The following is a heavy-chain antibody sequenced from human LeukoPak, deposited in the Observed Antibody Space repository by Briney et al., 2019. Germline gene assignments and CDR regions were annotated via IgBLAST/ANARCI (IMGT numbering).Heavy chain of an antibody. CDR3: ARGVVYPTWSGPHWSDY. D-gene: IGHD3-3*01. CDR1: GFPFSNYW. V-gene: IGHV3-74*01. Sequence: GGSLRLSCAASGFPFSNYWMHWVRQAPGKGLVWVSRIDSDGDSTSYADSVKGRFTISRDNAKNTLYLQMNSLRAEDTAVYYCARGVVYPTWSGPHWSDYWGQGTLVTVSS. J-gene: IGHJ4*02. CDR2: IDSDGDST.